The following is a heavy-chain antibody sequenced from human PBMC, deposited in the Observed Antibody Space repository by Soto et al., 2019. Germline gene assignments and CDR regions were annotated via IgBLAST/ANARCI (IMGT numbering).Heavy chain of an antibody. Sequence: SETLSLTCTVSGGSISSSHWSWIRQPPGEGLEWLAYIYDDGSANYNPSLKSRATISLDMSKNQFSLKLTSVTAADTAVYYCARDKYCSGGSCRKNWFDPWGQGTLVTVSS. J-gene: IGHJ5*02. D-gene: IGHD2-15*01. CDR3: ARDKYCSGGSCRKNWFDP. CDR1: GGSISSSH. V-gene: IGHV4-59*01. CDR2: IYDDGSA.